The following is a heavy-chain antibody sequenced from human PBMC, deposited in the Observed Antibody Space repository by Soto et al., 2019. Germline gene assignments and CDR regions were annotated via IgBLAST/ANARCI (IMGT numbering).Heavy chain of an antibody. CDR3: ARALRNSSGQGDFDY. V-gene: IGHV1-18*01. Sequence: ASVEVSCKASGYTFTSYGISWVRQAPGQRLEWMGWISAYNGNTNYAQKLQGRVTMTTDTSTSTAYMELRSLRSDDTAVYYCARALRNSSGQGDFDYWGQGTLFTAPQ. J-gene: IGHJ4*02. CDR2: ISAYNGNT. D-gene: IGHD6-19*01. CDR1: GYTFTSYG.